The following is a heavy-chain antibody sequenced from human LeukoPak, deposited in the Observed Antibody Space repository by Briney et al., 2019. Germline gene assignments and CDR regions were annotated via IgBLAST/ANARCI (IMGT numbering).Heavy chain of an antibody. CDR3: ARASTTSCLDLFRCHMDV. J-gene: IGHJ6*03. CDR2: INPSGGST. CDR1: GYTFTSYY. V-gene: IGHV1-46*01. Sequence: GASVKVSCKASGYTFTSYYMHWVRQAPGQGLEWMGVINPSGGSTSYAQKFQGRVTMTRDTSTSTVYMELSSLRSEDTAVYYCARASTTSCLDLFRCHMDVWGKGTTVTVSS. D-gene: IGHD2-2*01.